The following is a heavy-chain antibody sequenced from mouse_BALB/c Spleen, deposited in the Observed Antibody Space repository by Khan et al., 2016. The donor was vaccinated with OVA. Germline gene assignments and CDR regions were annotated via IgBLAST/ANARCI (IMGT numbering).Heavy chain of an antibody. J-gene: IGHJ4*01. Sequence: EVQLQESGPGLVKPSQSLSLTCTVTGYSITSDYAWNWIRQLPGNKLEWMGYISYSGSTNYNPSLKSRISITRATSKNQFFLQLNSVTTEDTATYYCARDGSRYNYAMDYWGQGTSVTVSS. D-gene: IGHD2-3*01. CDR1: GYSITSDYA. CDR3: ARDGSRYNYAMDY. V-gene: IGHV3-2*02. CDR2: ISYSGST.